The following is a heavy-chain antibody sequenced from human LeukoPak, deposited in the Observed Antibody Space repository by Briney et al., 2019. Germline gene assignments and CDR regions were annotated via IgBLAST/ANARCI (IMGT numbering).Heavy chain of an antibody. V-gene: IGHV3-43*02. J-gene: IGHJ4*02. Sequence: PGRSLRLSCAASGFTFDDYAMHWVRQVPGNGLEWVSLITGDGGGTYYADSVKGRFTISRDNSKNSLYLRMNSLRTEDTALYYCAKDVAGYSSNFFDYWGQGILVTVSS. CDR1: GFTFDDYA. CDR2: ITGDGGGT. CDR3: AKDVAGYSSNFFDY. D-gene: IGHD6-19*01.